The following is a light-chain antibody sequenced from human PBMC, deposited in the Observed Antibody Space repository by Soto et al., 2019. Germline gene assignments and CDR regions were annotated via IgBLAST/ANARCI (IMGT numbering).Light chain of an antibody. J-gene: IGLJ3*02. CDR1: TGAVTSGNY. CDR2: TTN. V-gene: IGLV7-43*01. Sequence: QTVVTQEPSLTVSPGGTVTLTCASSTGAVTSGNYPSWFQQKPGQTPRTLIYTTNSRHSWTPARFSGSLLGDKAALTLSGVQPEDEAEYYCLRYYGGAQLVFGGGTKLTVL. CDR3: LRYYGGAQLV.